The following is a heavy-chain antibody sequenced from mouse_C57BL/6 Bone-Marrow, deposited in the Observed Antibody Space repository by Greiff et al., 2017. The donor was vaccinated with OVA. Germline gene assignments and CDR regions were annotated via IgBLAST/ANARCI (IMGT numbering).Heavy chain of an antibody. J-gene: IGHJ3*01. Sequence: VQLQQPGAELVKPGASVKMSCKASGYTFTSYWITWVKQRPGQGLEWIGDIYPGSGSTNYNEKFKSKATLTVDTSSSTAYMQLSSLTSEDSAVYYCARSGSNYFSWFAYWGQGTLVTVSA. CDR2: IYPGSGST. D-gene: IGHD2-5*01. CDR3: ARSGSNYFSWFAY. CDR1: GYTFTSYW. V-gene: IGHV1-55*01.